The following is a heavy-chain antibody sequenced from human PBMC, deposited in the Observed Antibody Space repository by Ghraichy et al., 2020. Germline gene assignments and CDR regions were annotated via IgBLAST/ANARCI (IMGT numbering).Heavy chain of an antibody. J-gene: IGHJ6*03. CDR1: GYTFTGYY. CDR3: ARDPPTLYDFWSGYLEDYYMDV. D-gene: IGHD3-3*01. Sequence: ASVKVSCKASGYTFTGYYMHWVRQAPGQGLEWMGWINPNSGGTNYAQKFQGRVTMTRDTSISTAYMELSRLRSDDTAVYYCARDPPTLYDFWSGYLEDYYMDVWGKGTTVXVSS. CDR2: INPNSGGT. V-gene: IGHV1-2*02.